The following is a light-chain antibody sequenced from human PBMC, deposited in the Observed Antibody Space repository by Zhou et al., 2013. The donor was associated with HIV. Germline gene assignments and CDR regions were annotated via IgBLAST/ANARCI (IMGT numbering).Light chain of an antibody. CDR2: DAS. Sequence: EIVLTQSPATLSLSPGERVTLSCRASQSVSSYLAWYQQKPGQAPRLLIYDASNRATGIPARFSGSGSGTDFTLTISSLEPEDFAVYYCQQYGDSPVTFGQGTKIEIK. V-gene: IGKV3-11*01. CDR1: QSVSSY. CDR3: QQYGDSPVT. J-gene: IGKJ1*01.